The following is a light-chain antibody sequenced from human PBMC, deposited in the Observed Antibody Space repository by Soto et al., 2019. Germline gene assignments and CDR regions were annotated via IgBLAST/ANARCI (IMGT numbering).Light chain of an antibody. CDR1: QSVSGNY. J-gene: IGKJ3*01. CDR3: QQYGRSATFT. Sequence: EIVLTQSPGTLSLSPGERATLSCRASQSVSGNYLAWYHQKLGQAXXLLLYGATSRATGIPDRFSGSVSGTDFTLPISRLEPEDFAVYYCQQYGRSATFTFGPGTKVDI. CDR2: GAT. V-gene: IGKV3-20*01.